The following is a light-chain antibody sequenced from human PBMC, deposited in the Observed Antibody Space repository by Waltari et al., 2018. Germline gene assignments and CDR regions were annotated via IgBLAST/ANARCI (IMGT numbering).Light chain of an antibody. CDR2: QNN. Sequence: SYELTQPPSVSVSPGQTVSITCSGDKLGAKTLCWYKQKPGQSPTLVIYQNNMRPSGIPERFSGSNSGNTATLTISGTQPMDGADYYCQVWDSSPHVVFGGGTKLTVL. CDR1: KLGAKT. J-gene: IGLJ2*01. CDR3: QVWDSSPHVV. V-gene: IGLV3-1*01.